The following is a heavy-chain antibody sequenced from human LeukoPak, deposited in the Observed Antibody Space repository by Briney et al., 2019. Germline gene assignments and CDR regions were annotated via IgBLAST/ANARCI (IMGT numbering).Heavy chain of an antibody. CDR1: GDTFSSYA. CDR3: ASASSSYDWFDP. J-gene: IGHJ5*02. V-gene: IGHV1-69*01. Sequence: GSSVKVSCKASGDTFSSYAISWVRQAPGQGLEWMGGIIPIFGTANYAQKFQGRVTITADESTSTAYMELSSLRSEDTAVYYCASASSSYDWFDPWGQGTLVTVSS. D-gene: IGHD6-13*01. CDR2: IIPIFGTA.